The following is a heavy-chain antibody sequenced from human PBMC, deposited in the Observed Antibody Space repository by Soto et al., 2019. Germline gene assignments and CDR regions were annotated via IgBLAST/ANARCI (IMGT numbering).Heavy chain of an antibody. D-gene: IGHD3-9*01. V-gene: IGHV3-30-3*01. CDR1: GFSFSSYA. CDR2: ISFEGNDK. J-gene: IGHJ4*02. CDR3: ARDRYLDSYAFDS. Sequence: QVQLVESGGGVVQPGSSLRLSCAASGFSFSSYAMHWVRQAPGKGLEWVSVISFEGNDKYYADSVKGRFTISRDENENTLYLQMNSLRPEDTAVYYCARDRYLDSYAFDSWGQGTLVTVSS.